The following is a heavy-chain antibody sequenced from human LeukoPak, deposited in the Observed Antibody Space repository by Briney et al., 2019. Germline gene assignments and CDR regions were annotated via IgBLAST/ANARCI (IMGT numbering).Heavy chain of an antibody. J-gene: IGHJ4*02. CDR2: IWYDGSNK. CDR1: GFTFSSYG. V-gene: IGHV3-33*01. CDR3: ARDAAGSSSWYPYFDY. Sequence: GRSLRVSCAASGFTFSSYGMHWVRQAPGKGLEWVAVIWYDGSNKYYADSVKGRFTISRDNSKNTLYLQMNSLRAEDTAVYYCARDAAGSSSWYPYFDYWGQGTLVTVSS. D-gene: IGHD6-13*01.